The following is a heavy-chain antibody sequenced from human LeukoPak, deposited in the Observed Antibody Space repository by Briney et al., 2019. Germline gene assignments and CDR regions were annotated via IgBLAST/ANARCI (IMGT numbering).Heavy chain of an antibody. CDR2: INSDGSRT. J-gene: IGHJ4*02. CDR1: GFTFSTYW. V-gene: IGHV3-74*01. CDR3: ARELAVAATGTFES. D-gene: IGHD6-19*01. Sequence: GGSLRLSCAASGFTFSTYWMHWVRQAPGKGLVWVSRINSDGSRTTYADSVKGRFTISRDNAKNSLYLHMNSLRAEDTAVYYCARELAVAATGTFESWGQGTLVTVPS.